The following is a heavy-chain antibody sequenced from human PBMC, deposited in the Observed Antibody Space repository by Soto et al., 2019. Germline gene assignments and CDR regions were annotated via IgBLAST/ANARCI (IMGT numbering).Heavy chain of an antibody. CDR3: ASLIAVAGSQ. V-gene: IGHV3-30-3*01. CDR1: GFTFSSYA. Sequence: QVQLVESGGGVVQPGRSLRLSCAASGFTFSSYAMHWVRQAPGKGLEWVAVISYDGSNKYYAESVKGRFTISRDNSKNTLYLQMNSLRAEDTAVYYCASLIAVAGSQWGQGTLVTVSS. CDR2: ISYDGSNK. J-gene: IGHJ4*02. D-gene: IGHD6-19*01.